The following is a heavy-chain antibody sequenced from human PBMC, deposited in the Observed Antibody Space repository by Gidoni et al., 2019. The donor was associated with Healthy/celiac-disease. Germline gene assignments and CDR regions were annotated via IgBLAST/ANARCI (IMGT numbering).Heavy chain of an antibody. J-gene: IGHJ4*02. D-gene: IGHD3-16*02. CDR1: GFTFSSFA. CDR2: ISGSGGST. V-gene: IGHV3-23*01. CDR3: AKVGDGYDYVWGSYRFDY. Sequence: EVQLLESGGGLVQPGGSLRLSCAASGFTFSSFAMSWVRQAPGKGLEWVSAISGSGGSTYYADSVKGRFTISRDNSKNTLYLQMNSLRAEDTAVYYCAKVGDGYDYVWGSYRFDYWGQGTLVTVSS.